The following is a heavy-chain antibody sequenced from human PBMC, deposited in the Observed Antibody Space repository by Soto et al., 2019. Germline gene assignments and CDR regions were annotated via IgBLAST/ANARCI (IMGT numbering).Heavy chain of an antibody. CDR3: ARDPGSGSYYGWFDP. V-gene: IGHV4-59*01. CDR2: IYYSGST. J-gene: IGHJ5*02. CDR1: GGSIRRYY. D-gene: IGHD3-10*01. Sequence: SETLSLTCTFSGGSIRRYYWNWIRQPPGKGLEWIGYIYYSGSTNYNPSLKSRVTISVDTSKNQFSLKLSSVTAADTAVYYCARDPGSGSYYGWFDPWGQGTLVTVSS.